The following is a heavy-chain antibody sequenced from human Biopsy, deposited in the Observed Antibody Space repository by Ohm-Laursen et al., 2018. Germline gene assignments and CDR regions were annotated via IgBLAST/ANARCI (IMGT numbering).Heavy chain of an antibody. D-gene: IGHD2-8*02. J-gene: IGHJ4*02. CDR3: TGDSGGLGDY. Sequence: SLRLSCTASGFTFSRSVMHWVRQAPGKGLMWVSRIHGDERSATYAEPVKGRFTISRDNAKNTLHPQMNSLRAEDTAVYYCTGDSGGLGDYWGQGTLVTVSS. V-gene: IGHV3-74*03. CDR2: IHGDERSA. CDR1: GFTFSRSV.